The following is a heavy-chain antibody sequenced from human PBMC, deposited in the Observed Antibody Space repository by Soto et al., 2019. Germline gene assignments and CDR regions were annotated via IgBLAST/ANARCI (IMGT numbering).Heavy chain of an antibody. Sequence: PSETLSLTCAVSGYSISSGYYWGWIRPPPGKGLEGIGSIYHSGSTYYNPSLKSRVTISVDTPKNQFSLNLTSVTAADTAVYYCARVISSRDEYFDYWGQGTVVT. CDR1: GYSISSGYY. CDR2: IYHSGST. V-gene: IGHV4-38-2*01. J-gene: IGHJ4*02. CDR3: ARVISSRDEYFDY. D-gene: IGHD2-2*01.